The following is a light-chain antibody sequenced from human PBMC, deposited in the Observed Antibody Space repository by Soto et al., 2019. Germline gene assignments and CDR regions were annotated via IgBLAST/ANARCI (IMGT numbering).Light chain of an antibody. CDR2: DAS. CDR3: CSYAADYSLV. V-gene: IGLV2-11*01. J-gene: IGLJ3*02. Sequence: QSALTQPRSVSASPGQSVTISCTGTSSNVGDYNYVSWYQQNPGKAPKLMIYDASKRPSGVPDRFSGSKSGNAASLTISGLQSDDAAYYYCCSYAADYSLVFGGGTKLTVL. CDR1: SSNVGDYNY.